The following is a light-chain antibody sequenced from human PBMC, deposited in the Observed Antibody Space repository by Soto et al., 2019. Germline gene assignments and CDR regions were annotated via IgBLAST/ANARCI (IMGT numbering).Light chain of an antibody. CDR3: SSRATNAGGDNWV. CDR1: SSDVGGYNF. J-gene: IGLJ3*02. V-gene: IGLV2-8*01. CDR2: GVS. Sequence: QSALTQPPSASGSPGQSVTISCTGTSSDVGGYNFVSWYQQHPDKAPKLMIYGVSKRPSGVPDRFSGSKSGNTASLTVSGLQAEDEADYYCSSRATNAGGDNWVFGGGTKLTVL.